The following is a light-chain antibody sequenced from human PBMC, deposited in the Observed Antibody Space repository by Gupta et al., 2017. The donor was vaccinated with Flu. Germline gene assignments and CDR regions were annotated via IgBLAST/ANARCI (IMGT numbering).Light chain of an antibody. CDR1: TGAVTSGHY. Sequence: QTVVTQEPSLTVSPGGTVTLTCGSSTGAVTSGHYPYWFQQKPGHAPTTLIYDTNNKHSWTPARFSASFRGGTAALTLSGAQTEEDADYYCFPAASSNVWVFGGGTKLTVL. CDR2: DTN. J-gene: IGLJ3*02. CDR3: FPAASSNVWV. V-gene: IGLV7-46*01.